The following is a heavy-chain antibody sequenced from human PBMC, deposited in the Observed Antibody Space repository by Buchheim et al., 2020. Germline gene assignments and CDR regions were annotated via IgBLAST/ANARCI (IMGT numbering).Heavy chain of an antibody. CDR3: ARGPLDYYDSSGYYGHFDY. CDR2: IYYSGST. V-gene: IGHV4-30-4*01. D-gene: IGHD3-22*01. CDR1: GGSISSGDYY. Sequence: QVQLQESGPGLVKPSQTLSLTCTVSGGSISSGDYYWSWIRQPPGKGLEWIGYIYYSGSTYYNPSLKSRVTIPVDTSKNQLPLKLSSVTAADTAVYYCARGPLDYYDSSGYYGHFDYWGQGTL. J-gene: IGHJ4*02.